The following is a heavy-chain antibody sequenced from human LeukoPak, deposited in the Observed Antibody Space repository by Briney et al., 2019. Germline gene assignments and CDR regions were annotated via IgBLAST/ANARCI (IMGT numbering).Heavy chain of an antibody. CDR2: IYYSGST. CDR1: GGSISSSSYY. J-gene: IGHJ3*02. V-gene: IGHV4-61*01. D-gene: IGHD5-24*01. Sequence: SETLSLTCTVSGGSISSSSYYWGWIRQPPGKGLEWIGYIYYSGSTNYNPSLKSRVTISVDTSKNQFSLKLSSVTAADTAVYYCAREREMYGAFDIWGQGTMVTVSS. CDR3: AREREMYGAFDI.